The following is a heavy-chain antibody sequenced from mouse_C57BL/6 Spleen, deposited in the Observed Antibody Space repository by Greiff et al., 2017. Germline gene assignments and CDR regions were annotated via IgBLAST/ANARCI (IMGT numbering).Heavy chain of an antibody. D-gene: IGHD1-1*01. CDR2: ISSGSSTI. CDR1: GFTFSDYG. Sequence: EVQGVESGGGLVKPGGSLKLSCAASGFTFSDYGMHWVRQAPEKGLEWVAYISSGSSTIYYADTVKGRFTISRDNAKNTLFLQMTSLRSEDTAMYYCARTGDYYGSSYYFDYWGQGTTLTVSS. CDR3: ARTGDYYGSSYYFDY. V-gene: IGHV5-17*01. J-gene: IGHJ2*01.